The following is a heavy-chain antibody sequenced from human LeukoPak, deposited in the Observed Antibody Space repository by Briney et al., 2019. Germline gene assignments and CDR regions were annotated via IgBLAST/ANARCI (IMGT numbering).Heavy chain of an antibody. J-gene: IGHJ4*02. CDR2: IKEDGSEK. CDR3: ARDWIAVTGTGFDY. V-gene: IGHV3-7*04. D-gene: IGHD6-19*01. Sequence: GGSLRLSCAASGFTFSSYWMSWVRQAPGEGLEWVANIKEDGSEKYYVDSVKGRFTISRDNAKNSLYLQMNSLSAEDTAVYYCARDWIAVTGTGFDYWGQGNLVTVSS. CDR1: GFTFSSYW.